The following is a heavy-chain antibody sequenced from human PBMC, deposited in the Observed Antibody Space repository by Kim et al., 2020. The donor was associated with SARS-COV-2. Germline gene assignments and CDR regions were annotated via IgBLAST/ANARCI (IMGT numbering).Heavy chain of an antibody. CDR3: ARAREKLRWFGELGWFDP. V-gene: IGHV3-11*06. D-gene: IGHD3-10*01. Sequence: GGSLRLSCAASGFTFSDYYMSWIRQAPGKGLEWVSYISSSSSYTNYADSVKGRFTISRDNAKNSLYLRMNSLRAEDTAVYYCARAREKLRWFGELGWFDPRSQGTLVTVSS. CDR1: GFTFSDYY. CDR2: ISSSSSYT. J-gene: IGHJ5*02.